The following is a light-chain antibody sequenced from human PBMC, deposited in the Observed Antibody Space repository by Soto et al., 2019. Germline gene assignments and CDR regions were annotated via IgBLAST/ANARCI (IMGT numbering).Light chain of an antibody. CDR1: QSISSY. CDR2: AAS. J-gene: IGKJ5*01. CDR3: QQSYSKSLS. V-gene: IGKV1-39*01. Sequence: SNAPSSLLVYLDDRVTITYRASQSISSYLNWYQQKPGKAPKLLIYAASSLQSGVPSRFSGSGSGTDFTLTISRLQPEDFATYYCQQSYSKSLSFGQGTRLDIK.